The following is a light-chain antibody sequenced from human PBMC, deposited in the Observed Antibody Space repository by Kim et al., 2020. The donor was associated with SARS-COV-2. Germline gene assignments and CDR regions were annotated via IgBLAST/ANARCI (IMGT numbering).Light chain of an antibody. CDR1: QSVGSN. V-gene: IGKV3-15*01. J-gene: IGKJ2*01. CDR3: QQYNNWPPLYT. CDR2: GAT. Sequence: SPGERATVSCRASQSVGSNLAWYQQKPGQAPRLLLYGATTRAIGIPARFSGSGSGTEFTLTISSLQSEDVAVYYCQQYNNWPPLYTFGQGTKLEI.